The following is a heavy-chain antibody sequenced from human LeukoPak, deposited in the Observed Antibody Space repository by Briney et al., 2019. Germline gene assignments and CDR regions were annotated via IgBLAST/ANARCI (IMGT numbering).Heavy chain of an antibody. CDR1: GGYISSYY. CDR3: ARAMLYYYGSGSYWGTFDY. D-gene: IGHD3-10*01. J-gene: IGHJ4*02. CDR2: IYYSGST. V-gene: IGHV4-59*01. Sequence: PSETLSLTCTVSGGYISSYYWSWIRQPPGKGLEWIGYIYYSGSTNYNPSLKSRVTISVDTSKNQFSLKLSSVTAAGTAVYYCARAMLYYYGSGSYWGTFDYWGQGTLVTVSS.